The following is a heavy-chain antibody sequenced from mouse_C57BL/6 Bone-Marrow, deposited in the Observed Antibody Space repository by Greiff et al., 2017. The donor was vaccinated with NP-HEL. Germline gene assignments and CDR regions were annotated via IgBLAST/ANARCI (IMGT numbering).Heavy chain of an antibody. Sequence: EVQLVESGGDLVKPGGSLKLSCAASGFTFSSYGMSWVRQTPDKRLEWVATISSGGSYTYYPDSVKGRFTISRDHAKNTLYLQMSSRKSEDTAMYYCARHDYDSWFAYWGQGTLVTVSA. CDR2: ISSGGSYT. CDR1: GFTFSSYG. D-gene: IGHD2-4*01. CDR3: ARHDYDSWFAY. J-gene: IGHJ3*01. V-gene: IGHV5-6*01.